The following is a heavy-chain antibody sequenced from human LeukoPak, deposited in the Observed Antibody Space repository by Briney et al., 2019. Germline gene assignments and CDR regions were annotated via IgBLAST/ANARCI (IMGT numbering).Heavy chain of an antibody. J-gene: IGHJ4*02. CDR3: AKWICQQSEFEY. V-gene: IGHV3-7*01. CDR2: INQDESQR. CDR1: GFTFDNYW. D-gene: IGHD2-2*03. Sequence: GGSLRLSCAASGFTFDNYWMAWVRQAPGKGLEWVANINQDESQRYYVDSVKGRFFISRDNAKESLYLQMTSLRAEDTAVYYCAKWICQQSEFEYWGQGTLVTVSS.